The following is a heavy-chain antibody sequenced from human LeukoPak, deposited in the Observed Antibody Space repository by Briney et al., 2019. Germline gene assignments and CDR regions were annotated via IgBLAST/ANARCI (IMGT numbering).Heavy chain of an antibody. Sequence: ASVKVSCKAFGYTFTSYGISWVRQAPGQGLEWMGWISAYNGNTNYAQKLQGRVTVTTDTSTSTAYMELRSLRSDDTAVYYCARVGYYGSGSPTVDYWGQGTLVTVSS. CDR3: ARVGYYGSGSPTVDY. V-gene: IGHV1-18*01. CDR1: GYTFTSYG. D-gene: IGHD3-10*01. CDR2: ISAYNGNT. J-gene: IGHJ4*02.